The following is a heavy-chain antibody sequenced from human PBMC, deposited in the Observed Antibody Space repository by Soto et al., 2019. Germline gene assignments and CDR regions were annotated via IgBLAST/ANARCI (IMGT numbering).Heavy chain of an antibody. V-gene: IGHV4-4*07. CDR3: ARGQRFSDWFDP. CDR1: GGTISGYY. D-gene: IGHD3-3*01. CDR2: IYSSGST. Sequence: PSETLSLTCTVTGGTISGYYWTWIRQSAGGRLEWIGRIYSSGSTNYNPSLKSRVTISLDTSMNHFSLRLSSVTAADTAVYYCARGQRFSDWFDPWGQGTLVTVS. J-gene: IGHJ5*02.